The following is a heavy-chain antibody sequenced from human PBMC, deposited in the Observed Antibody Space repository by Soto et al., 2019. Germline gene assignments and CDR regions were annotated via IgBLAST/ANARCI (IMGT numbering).Heavy chain of an antibody. CDR1: GYTFTSYG. J-gene: IGHJ4*02. Sequence: QVQLVQSGAEVKKPGASVKVSCKASGYTFTSYGISWVRQAPGQGLEWMGWISAYNGNTNYAQKLQGRVTMTTDTSTSTAYLELRSLRSDDTAVYYCASSIQYSSSCPTAPGSSSSNFDYWGQGTLVTVSS. D-gene: IGHD6-13*01. CDR3: ASSIQYSSSCPTAPGSSSSNFDY. V-gene: IGHV1-18*01. CDR2: ISAYNGNT.